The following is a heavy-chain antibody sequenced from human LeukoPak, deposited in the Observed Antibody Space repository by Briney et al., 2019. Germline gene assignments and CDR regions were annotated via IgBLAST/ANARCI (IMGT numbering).Heavy chain of an antibody. D-gene: IGHD3-3*01. J-gene: IGHJ1*01. CDR3: AREKAGTYYDV. CDR2: IYFTGKT. CDR1: GDSINNADPY. Sequence: SETLSLTCTVSGDSINNADPYWSWLRQPPGKGLEWIGYIYFTGKTYYNPSLKSRVTLSMDTSKNQFSLRLSAVTAADTAVYYCAREKAGTYYDVWGQGTLVFVSS. V-gene: IGHV4-30-4*01.